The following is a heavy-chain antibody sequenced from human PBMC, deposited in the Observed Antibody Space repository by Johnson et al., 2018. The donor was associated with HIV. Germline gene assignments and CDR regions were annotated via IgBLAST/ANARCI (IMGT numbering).Heavy chain of an antibody. V-gene: IGHV3-23*04. J-gene: IGHJ3*02. D-gene: IGHD6-13*01. CDR1: GFTFSSYG. CDR2: ISGSGGST. CDR3: AKDFIAAPRGAFDI. Sequence: MLLVESGGGLVQPGGSLRLSCAASGFTFSSYGMSWVRQAPGKGLEWVSTISGSGGSTYYADSVKGRFTISRDNSKNTLYLQMNSLRAEDTAVYYCAKDFIAAPRGAFDIWGQGTKVTVSS.